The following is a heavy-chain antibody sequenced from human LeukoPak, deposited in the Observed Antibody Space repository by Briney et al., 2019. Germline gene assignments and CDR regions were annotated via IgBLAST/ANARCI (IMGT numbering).Heavy chain of an antibody. V-gene: IGHV4-59*01. Sequence: SETLSLTCTVSGGSISSYYWSWIWQPPGKGLEWIGYIYYSGSTNYNPSLKSRVTISVDTSKNQFSLKLSSVTAADTAVYYCARVKPYCGGDCPNDIWGQGTMVTVSS. CDR1: GGSISSYY. D-gene: IGHD2-21*02. CDR3: ARVKPYCGGDCPNDI. CDR2: IYYSGST. J-gene: IGHJ3*02.